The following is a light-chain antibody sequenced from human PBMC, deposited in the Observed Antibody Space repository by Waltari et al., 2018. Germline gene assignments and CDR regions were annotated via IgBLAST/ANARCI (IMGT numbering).Light chain of an antibody. J-gene: IGLJ1*01. V-gene: IGLV2-14*03. CDR2: NVS. CDR1: SSKVGVSNS. CDR3: TSYISSSTRYV. Sequence: QSALTQPASVSGSPGPSITISCAGTSSKVGVSNSVSCYQQHPGKAPKLMIYNVSYRPSGVSNRFSGSKSGNTASLTISGLRSEDEADYYCTSYISSSTRYVFGAWTKVTVL.